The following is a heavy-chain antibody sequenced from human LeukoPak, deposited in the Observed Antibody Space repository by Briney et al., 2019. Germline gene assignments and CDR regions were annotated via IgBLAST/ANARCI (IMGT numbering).Heavy chain of an antibody. J-gene: IGHJ2*01. D-gene: IGHD4-11*01. CDR3: ARRVYSNYWYFDL. Sequence: GESLKTSCKGSGYSFTNYWIGWVRQMPGKGLEWMGIIYPGDSDARYGPSFQGQVTISADKSISTAYLQWSSLKASDTAIYYCARRVYSNYWYFDLWGRGTLVTVSS. CDR2: IYPGDSDA. V-gene: IGHV5-51*01. CDR1: GYSFTNYW.